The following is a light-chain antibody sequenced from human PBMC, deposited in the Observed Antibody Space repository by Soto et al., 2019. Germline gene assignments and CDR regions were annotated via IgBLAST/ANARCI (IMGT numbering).Light chain of an antibody. V-gene: IGLV1-51*01. Sequence: QSVLTRPPSVSAAPGQRVTISCSGSSSNIGGNSVSWYQQLPGTAPKLLIYDDGKRPSGIPDRFSGSESGTSATLGITGFQTGDEADYYCGSWDSSLSAYVFGTGTKVTVL. CDR3: GSWDSSLSAYV. CDR1: SSNIGGNS. J-gene: IGLJ1*01. CDR2: DDG.